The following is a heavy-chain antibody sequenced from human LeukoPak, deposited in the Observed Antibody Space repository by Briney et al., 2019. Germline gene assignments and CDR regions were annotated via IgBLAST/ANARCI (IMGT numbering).Heavy chain of an antibody. Sequence: GESLQISCKGSGSIFTNYWIGWVRQMPGKGLEWMGIIYSDDSDTRYSPSFQGQVTISADKSISTAYLQWSSLKASDTAMYYCARTGREYYDGTGAFDYWGQGTLVTVSS. CDR1: GSIFTNYW. J-gene: IGHJ4*02. CDR2: IYSDDSDT. V-gene: IGHV5-51*01. CDR3: ARTGREYYDGTGAFDY. D-gene: IGHD3-22*01.